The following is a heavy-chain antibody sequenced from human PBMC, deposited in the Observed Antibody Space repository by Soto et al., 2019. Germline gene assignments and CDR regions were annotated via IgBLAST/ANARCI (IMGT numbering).Heavy chain of an antibody. CDR2: ISWNSGSI. D-gene: IGHD1-1*01. V-gene: IGHV3-9*01. Sequence: PGGSLRLSCAASGFTFSSYAMHWVRQAPGKGLEWVSGISWNSGSIGYADSVKGRFTISRDKAKNSLYLQMNSLRAEDTALYYCAKGYGTGILNWFDPWGQGTLVTVSS. CDR1: GFTFSSYA. CDR3: AKGYGTGILNWFDP. J-gene: IGHJ5*02.